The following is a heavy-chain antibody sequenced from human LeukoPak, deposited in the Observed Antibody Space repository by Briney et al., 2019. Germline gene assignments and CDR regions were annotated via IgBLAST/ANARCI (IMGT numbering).Heavy chain of an antibody. CDR2: IIPIFGTA. Sequence: GASVKVSCKASGGTFSSYAISWVRQAPGQGLEWMGGIIPIFGTANYAQKFQGRVTITTDESTSTAYMELGSLRSEDTAVYYCARSPGGYDFWRRGGYYFDYWGQGTLVTVSS. D-gene: IGHD3-3*01. CDR3: ARSPGGYDFWRRGGYYFDY. J-gene: IGHJ4*02. CDR1: GGTFSSYA. V-gene: IGHV1-69*05.